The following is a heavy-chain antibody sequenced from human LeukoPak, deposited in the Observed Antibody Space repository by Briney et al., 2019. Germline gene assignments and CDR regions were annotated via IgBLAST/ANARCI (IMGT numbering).Heavy chain of an antibody. CDR2: LNPDGSEK. Sequence: GGSLRLSCAASGFTFTKSWMTWVRQVPGKGLECVATLNPDGSEKYYVDSVRGRFTISRDNAKNSLYLQMSSLRLEDTALYYCVRDPMRGGFDIWGQGTMVTVSS. CDR1: GFTFTKSW. J-gene: IGHJ3*02. V-gene: IGHV3-7*01. CDR3: VRDPMRGGFDI.